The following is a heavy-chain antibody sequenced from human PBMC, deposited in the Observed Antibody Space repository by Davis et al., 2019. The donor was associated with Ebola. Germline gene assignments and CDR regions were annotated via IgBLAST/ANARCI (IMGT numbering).Heavy chain of an antibody. D-gene: IGHD6-19*01. J-gene: IGHJ4*02. CDR3: TSRPGEKVAGPGDY. CDR2: ISGHGDDT. CDR1: GFTFKTHA. Sequence: GESLKISCAASGFTFKTHAMSWVRQAPGKGLEWVSSISGHGDDTYYADPGKGRFTISRDSSKNTLSLQMSGLRADDTGVYYCTSRPGEKVAGPGDYWGQGTQVIVSS. V-gene: IGHV3-23*01.